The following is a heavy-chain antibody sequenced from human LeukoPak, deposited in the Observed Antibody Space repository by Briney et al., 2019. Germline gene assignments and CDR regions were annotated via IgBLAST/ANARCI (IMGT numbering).Heavy chain of an antibody. D-gene: IGHD1-26*01. CDR2: IYYSEST. CDR1: GGSIGNYY. Sequence: PSETLSLTCTVSGGSIGNYYWTWIRQPPGEGLEWIGSIYYSESTYYNPSLKSRLTISLDTSKNQFSLKLTSVSAADTAMYYCARPHSGSYYDAFDIWGQGTMVAVSS. J-gene: IGHJ3*02. V-gene: IGHV4-59*05. CDR3: ARPHSGSYYDAFDI.